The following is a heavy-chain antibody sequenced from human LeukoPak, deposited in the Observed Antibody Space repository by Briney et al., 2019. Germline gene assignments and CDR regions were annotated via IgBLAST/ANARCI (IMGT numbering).Heavy chain of an antibody. J-gene: IGHJ4*02. CDR1: GFTFSSYG. V-gene: IGHV3-30*02. CDR3: AKGGPVIPDY. Sequence: GGSLRLSCAASGFTFSSYGMHWVRQAPGKGLGSGAFIRYDGSNKYYADPVKSRFTISRDNSKNTLYMQMNSLRAEDTAVYYCAKGGPVIPDYWGQGTLVTVSS. D-gene: IGHD2-21*01. CDR2: IRYDGSNK.